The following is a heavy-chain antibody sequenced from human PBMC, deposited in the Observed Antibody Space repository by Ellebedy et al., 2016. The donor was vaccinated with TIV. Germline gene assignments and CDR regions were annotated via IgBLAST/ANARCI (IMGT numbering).Heavy chain of an antibody. Sequence: GESLKISCTASGFTFSNYGMHWVRQAPGKGLEWVALIQFDGGFTWYADSVKGRFTISRDNSKNTLYLQMISLRAEDTATYYCATGPNSNIYASAFDIWGQGTMVTVSS. CDR2: IQFDGGFT. CDR3: ATGPNSNIYASAFDI. D-gene: IGHD2/OR15-2a*01. CDR1: GFTFSNYG. V-gene: IGHV3-30*02. J-gene: IGHJ3*02.